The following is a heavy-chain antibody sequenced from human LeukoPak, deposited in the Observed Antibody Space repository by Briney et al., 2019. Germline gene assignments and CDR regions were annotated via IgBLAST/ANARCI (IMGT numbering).Heavy chain of an antibody. D-gene: IGHD5-18*01. CDR2: IIPIFGTA. V-gene: IGHV1-69*05. J-gene: IGHJ4*03. CDR3: ASIRRGYSYGRRDFDY. CDR1: GGTFSSYA. Sequence: ASVKVSCKASGGTFSSYAISWVRQAPGQGLEWMGRIIPIFGTANYAQKFQGRVTITTDESTSTAYMELSSLRSEDTAVYYCASIRRGYSYGRRDFDYWGQGTMVTVSS.